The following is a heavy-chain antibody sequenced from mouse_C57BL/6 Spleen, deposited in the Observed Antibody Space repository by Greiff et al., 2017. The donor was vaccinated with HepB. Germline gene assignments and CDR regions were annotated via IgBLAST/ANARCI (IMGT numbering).Heavy chain of an antibody. D-gene: IGHD2-4*01. CDR1: GYTFTSYW. V-gene: IGHV1-72*01. CDR2: IDPNSGST. CDR3: ARSPFYYDYDDYAMDY. J-gene: IGHJ4*01. Sequence: QVQLQQPGAELVKPGASVKLSCKASGYTFTSYWMHWVKQRPGRGLEWIGRIDPNSGSTKYNEKFKSKATLTVDKPSSTAYMQLSSLTSEDSAVYYCARSPFYYDYDDYAMDYWGQGTSVTVSS.